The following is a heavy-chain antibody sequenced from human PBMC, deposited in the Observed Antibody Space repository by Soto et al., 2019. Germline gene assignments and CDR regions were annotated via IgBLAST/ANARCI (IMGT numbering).Heavy chain of an antibody. V-gene: IGHV4-31*02. CDR3: ARAQGRGSGMDV. Sequence: SETLSLTXTVSGGSISSGGYYWSWIRQHPGKGLEWIGYIYYSGSTYYNPSLKSRVTISVDTSKNQFSLKLSSVTAADTAVYYCARAQGRGSGMDVWGQGTTVTVSS. CDR1: GGSISSGGYY. J-gene: IGHJ6*02. CDR2: IYYSGST.